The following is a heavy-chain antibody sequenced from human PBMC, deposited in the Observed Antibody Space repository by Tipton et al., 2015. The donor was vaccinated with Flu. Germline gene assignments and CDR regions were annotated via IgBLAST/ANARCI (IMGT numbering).Heavy chain of an antibody. J-gene: IGHJ4*02. CDR1: GGSISSYY. Sequence: LRLSCTVSGGSISSYYWSWIRQPAGKGLEWIGRFYSSGSTNYNPSLKSRVTMSVDTSKNQFSLKMSSVTAADTAVYYCARFSVRGESDYWGQGTLVTVSS. CDR2: FYSSGST. CDR3: ARFSVRGESDY. V-gene: IGHV4-4*07. D-gene: IGHD3-10*01.